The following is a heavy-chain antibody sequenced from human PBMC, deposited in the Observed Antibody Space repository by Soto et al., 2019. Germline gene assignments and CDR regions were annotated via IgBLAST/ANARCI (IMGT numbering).Heavy chain of an antibody. J-gene: IGHJ3*02. CDR3: ARAGEVKNAFDI. V-gene: IGHV4-59*08. CDR2: IYYSGST. CDR1: GGSISSYY. Sequence: TSETLSLTCTVSGGSISSYYWSWIRQPPGKGLEWIGYIYYSGSTNYNPSLKSRVTISVDTSKNQFSLKLSSVTAADTAVYYCARAGEVKNAFDIWGQGTMVTVSS. D-gene: IGHD3-10*01.